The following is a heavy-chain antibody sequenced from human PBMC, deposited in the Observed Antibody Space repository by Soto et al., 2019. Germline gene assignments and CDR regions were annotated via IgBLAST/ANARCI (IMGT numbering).Heavy chain of an antibody. Sequence: QVQLVQSGAEVKKPGSSVKVSCKASGGTFSSYAISWVRQAPGQGLEWMGGIIPIFGTANYAQKFQGRVTITGDESRSTAYRELGSRRSEDTAGYYWAREMGGGAMAPRGGDYWGQGTLVTVSS. V-gene: IGHV1-69*01. J-gene: IGHJ4*02. CDR3: AREMGGGAMAPRGGDY. D-gene: IGHD5-18*01. CDR1: GGTFSSYA. CDR2: IIPIFGTA.